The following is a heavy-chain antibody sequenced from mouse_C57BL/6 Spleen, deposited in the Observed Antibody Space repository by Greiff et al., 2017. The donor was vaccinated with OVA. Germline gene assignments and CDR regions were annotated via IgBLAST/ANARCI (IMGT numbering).Heavy chain of an antibody. J-gene: IGHJ3*01. CDR1: GFTFSSYA. Sequence: EVKVEESGGGLVKPGGSLKLSCAASGFTFSSYAMSWVRQTPEKRLEWVATISDGGSYTYYPDNVKGRFTISRDNAKNNLYLQMSHLKSEDTAMYYCARDDYDRPFAYWGQGTLVTVSA. V-gene: IGHV5-4*01. D-gene: IGHD2-4*01. CDR2: ISDGGSYT. CDR3: ARDDYDRPFAY.